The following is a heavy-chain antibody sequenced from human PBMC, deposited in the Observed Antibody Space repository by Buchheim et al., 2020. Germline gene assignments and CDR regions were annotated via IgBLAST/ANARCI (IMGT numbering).Heavy chain of an antibody. V-gene: IGHV3-48*02. CDR3: TTGHPGVTAAGASDN. CDR2: ISSSSSTI. J-gene: IGHJ4*02. CDR1: GFTFSKYV. Sequence: EAQLLESGGGLVQPGGSLRLSCAASGFTFSKYVMNWVRQAPGKGLEWVSYISSSSSTIYYSDSVKGRFTISSDNAKNSLYLQMNSLRDEDTAVYYCTTGHPGVTAAGASDNWGQGTL. D-gene: IGHD6-13*01.